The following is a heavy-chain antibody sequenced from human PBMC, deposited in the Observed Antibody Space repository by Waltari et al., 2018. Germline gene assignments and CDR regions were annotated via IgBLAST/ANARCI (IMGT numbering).Heavy chain of an antibody. Sequence: QVQLQQWGAGQLQPSETLSLTCAVYGVPFSGYYWGWIRKPPGKGLEWIGEINNNGNINRNPALRGRLTMVIDTSKRPFALKLNSVTAADTGVYYCVRLEDCTGPGGNCYSADSFAMDVWGQGTMVTVSS. V-gene: IGHV4-34*02. CDR3: VRLEDCTGPGGNCYSADSFAMDV. CDR1: GVPFSGYY. D-gene: IGHD2-15*01. CDR2: INNNGNI. J-gene: IGHJ6*02.